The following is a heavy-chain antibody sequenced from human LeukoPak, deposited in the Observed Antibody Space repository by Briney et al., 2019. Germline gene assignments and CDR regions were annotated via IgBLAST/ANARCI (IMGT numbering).Heavy chain of an antibody. Sequence: SQTLSLTCTVSGGSISSGSYYWSWIRQPAGKGLEWIGRIYTSGSTNYNPSLKSRVTISVDTSKNQFSLKLSSVTAADTAVYYCATPSRYCSSTSCYSGDAFDIWGQGTMVTVSS. CDR2: IYTSGST. J-gene: IGHJ3*02. V-gene: IGHV4-61*02. CDR1: GGSISSGSYY. D-gene: IGHD2-2*01. CDR3: ATPSRYCSSTSCYSGDAFDI.